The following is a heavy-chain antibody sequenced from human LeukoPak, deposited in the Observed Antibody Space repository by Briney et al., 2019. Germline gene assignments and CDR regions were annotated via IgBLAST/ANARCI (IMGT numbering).Heavy chain of an antibody. CDR3: ARSNVDTSMTQIGY. Sequence: ASVEVSCKTSGYIFTTYSITWVRQAPGQGLQWMGWISPYNGNTNYAQRLQDRVTLTTATSTSTAYMELRSLISDDTAVYYCARSNVDTSMTQIGYWGQGTLVTVSS. CDR1: GYIFTTYS. V-gene: IGHV1-18*01. CDR2: ISPYNGNT. J-gene: IGHJ4*02. D-gene: IGHD5-18*01.